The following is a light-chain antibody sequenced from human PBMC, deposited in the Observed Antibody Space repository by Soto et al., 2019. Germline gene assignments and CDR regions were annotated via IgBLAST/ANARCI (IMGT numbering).Light chain of an antibody. J-gene: IGKJ5*01. CDR3: QQRSSWPRIT. CDR1: QSVSSK. V-gene: IGKV3-11*01. Sequence: EIVLTQSPASLSLSPGEGATLSCRASQSVSSKLAWYQQKPGQAPRLLIYDASNRAPGIPARFSGSGSGTDFTLTISSLEPDDFAVYYCQQRSSWPRITFGQGTRLEIK. CDR2: DAS.